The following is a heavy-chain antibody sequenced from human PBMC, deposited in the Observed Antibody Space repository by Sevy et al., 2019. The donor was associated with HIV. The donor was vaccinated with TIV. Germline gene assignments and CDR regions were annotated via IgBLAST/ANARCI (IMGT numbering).Heavy chain of an antibody. CDR3: ARDKETGIFDY. CDR1: GFTFSDYY. CDR2: ISSSGSTI. Sequence: GGSLRLSCAASGFTFSDYYMSWIRQAPGKGLEWVSYISSSGSTIYYADSVKGRFTISRDNAKNSLYLQRNSLRAEDTAVYYCARDKETGIFDYWGQGTLVTVSS. V-gene: IGHV3-11*01. J-gene: IGHJ4*02. D-gene: IGHD7-27*01.